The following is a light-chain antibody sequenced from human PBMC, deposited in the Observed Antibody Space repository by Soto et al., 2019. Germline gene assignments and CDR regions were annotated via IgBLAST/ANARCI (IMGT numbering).Light chain of an antibody. CDR1: SSDVGGYNY. V-gene: IGLV2-8*01. CDR2: EVS. Sequence: QSALTQPPSASGSPGQSVTISCTGTSSDVGGYNYVSWYQQYPGKAPKLMIYEVSKRPSGVPDRFSGSKSGKTASLTVSGLQPDDEADYYCTSYAGSNIWVFGGGTKVTVL. J-gene: IGLJ3*02. CDR3: TSYAGSNIWV.